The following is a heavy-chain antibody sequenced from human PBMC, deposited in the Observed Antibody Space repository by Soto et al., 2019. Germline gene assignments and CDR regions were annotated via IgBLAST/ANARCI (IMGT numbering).Heavy chain of an antibody. J-gene: IGHJ4*02. D-gene: IGHD3-9*01. CDR3: ARVLRYFDWSMYFDY. Sequence: SETLSLTCTVSGGSISSYYWSWIRQPPGKGLEWIGYIYYSGSTYYNPSHKSRVTKSVDTSKNQFSLKLSSVTAADTALYYCARVLRYFDWSMYFDYWGQGTLVTVSS. CDR2: IYYSGST. V-gene: IGHV4-59*08. CDR1: GGSISSYY.